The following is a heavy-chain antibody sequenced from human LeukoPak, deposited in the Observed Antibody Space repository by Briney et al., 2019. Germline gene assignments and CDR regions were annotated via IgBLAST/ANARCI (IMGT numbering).Heavy chain of an antibody. CDR3: AKDSSDWTFDY. CDR1: GSIFSDYY. Sequence: PGGSLRLSCAASGSIFSDYYMDWVRQAPGKGLEWVGRTKTKADSYITEYAASVKGRFTISRDDSKNSLYLQMNSLKTEDTAVYYCAKDSSDWTFDYWGQGTLVTVSS. J-gene: IGHJ4*02. CDR2: TKTKADSYIT. V-gene: IGHV3-72*01. D-gene: IGHD6-25*01.